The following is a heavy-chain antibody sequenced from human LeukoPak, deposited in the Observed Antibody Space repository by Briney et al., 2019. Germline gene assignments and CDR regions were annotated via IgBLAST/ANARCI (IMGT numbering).Heavy chain of an antibody. J-gene: IGHJ4*02. V-gene: IGHV3-33*01. D-gene: IGHD3-10*01. CDR1: GFTFSSYG. CDR2: IWYDGSNK. CDR3: ARETTYYYGSGSYYSYVDY. Sequence: GRSLRLSCAASGFTFSSYGMHWVRQAPGKGLEWVAVIWYDGSNKYYADSVKGRFTISRDNSKNTLYLQMNSLRAEDTAVYYCARETTYYYGSGSYYSYVDYWGQGTLVTVSS.